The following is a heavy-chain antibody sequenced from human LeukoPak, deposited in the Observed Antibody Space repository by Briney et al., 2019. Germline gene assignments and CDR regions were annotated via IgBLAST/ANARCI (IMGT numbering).Heavy chain of an antibody. CDR3: AREGGYSYGDAPLHFDN. Sequence: SETLSLTCTVSGGSFSSGSYYWSWIRQPAGKGLEWIGRIETSGSTNYNPSLKSRVTISVDTSKNQFSLKVSSVTAADTAVYYCAREGGYSYGDAPLHFDNWGQGTLVTVSS. CDR1: GGSFSSGSYY. CDR2: IETSGST. J-gene: IGHJ4*02. V-gene: IGHV4-61*02. D-gene: IGHD5-18*01.